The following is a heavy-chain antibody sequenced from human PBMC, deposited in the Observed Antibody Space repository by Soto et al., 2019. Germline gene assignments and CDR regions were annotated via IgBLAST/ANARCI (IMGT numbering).Heavy chain of an antibody. D-gene: IGHD3-9*01. CDR2: IKDRGSI. CDR1: GGSFSGYY. J-gene: IGHJ2*01. CDR3: ARESHDILTGPPWVWYFDL. Sequence: QVQLQQWGAGPLRPLETLSLTCGVSGGSFSGYYWAWIRQSPGKGLEWIGEIKDRGSINYNPSLKSRVRSSVDPSKNHYSLDLRSVTAADTAVYYCARESHDILTGPPWVWYFDLWGRGTLVTVSS. V-gene: IGHV4-34*01.